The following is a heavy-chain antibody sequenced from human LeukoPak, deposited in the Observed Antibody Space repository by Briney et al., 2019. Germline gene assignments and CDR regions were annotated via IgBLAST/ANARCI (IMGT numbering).Heavy chain of an antibody. CDR2: INWNGGST. Sequence: GGSLRLSCAASGFTFDKYGMSWVRQTPEKGLEWVSGINWNGGSTGYADSVKGRFTISRDNAKNSPYLQMNSLRAEDTALYYCARGMARVFDYWGQGTLVTVSS. D-gene: IGHD2-8*01. CDR1: GFTFDKYG. J-gene: IGHJ4*02. CDR3: ARGMARVFDY. V-gene: IGHV3-20*04.